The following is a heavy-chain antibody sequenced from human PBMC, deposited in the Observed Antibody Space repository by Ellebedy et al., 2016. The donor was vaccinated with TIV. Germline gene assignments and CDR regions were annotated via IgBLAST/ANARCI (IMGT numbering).Heavy chain of an antibody. CDR1: GYTFTGYY. Sequence: AASVKVSCKASGYTFTGYYMHWVRQAPGQGLEWMGWINPNSGGTNYAQKFQGRVTMTRDTSSSTAYMELSRLRSDDTAVYYCAREKGGKYYFDYWGQGTLVPVSS. V-gene: IGHV1-2*02. J-gene: IGHJ4*02. CDR3: AREKGGKYYFDY. CDR2: INPNSGGT.